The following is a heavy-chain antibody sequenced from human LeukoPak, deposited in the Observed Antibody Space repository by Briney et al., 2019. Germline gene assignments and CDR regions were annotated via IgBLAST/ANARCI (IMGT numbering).Heavy chain of an antibody. D-gene: IGHD2-15*01. CDR2: IIPILGIA. CDR3: ARTYSGYCSGGSCYRFDY. J-gene: IGHJ4*02. Sequence: SVKVSCKASGGTFSSYAISWVRQAPGQGLEWMGRIIPILGIANYAQKFQGRVTITADKSTSTAYMELSSLRSEDTAVYYCARTYSGYCSGGSCYRFDYWGQGTLVTVSS. V-gene: IGHV1-69*04. CDR1: GGTFSSYA.